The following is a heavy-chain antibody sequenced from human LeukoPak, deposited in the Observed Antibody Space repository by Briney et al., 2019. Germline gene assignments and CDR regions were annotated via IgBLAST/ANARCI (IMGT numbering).Heavy chain of an antibody. CDR1: GYSFTDYS. D-gene: IGHD1-26*01. CDR2: INPNSGDT. J-gene: IGHJ3*02. V-gene: IGHV1-2*02. Sequence: GASVKVSCKSSGYSFTDYSIHWVRQAPGQGLEWMGWINPNSGDTRFAQKFQVRVTMTRDTSISTAYMELSSLTYDDTAVYYCSRVSVSYPDASDIWGQGTRLTVSS. CDR3: SRVSVSYPDASDI.